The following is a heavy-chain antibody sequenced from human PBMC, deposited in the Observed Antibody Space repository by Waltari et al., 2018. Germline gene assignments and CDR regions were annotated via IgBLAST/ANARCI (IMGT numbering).Heavy chain of an antibody. CDR3: ARDKAAAGKSSYYYMDV. Sequence: QVQLVQSGAEVKKPGSSVKVPCKASGGTFSSYAISWVRQAPGQGLEWMGGIIPILGIANNAQKFQGRVTITADKSPVTAYMELSSRRSEDTAVYYCARDKAAAGKSSYYYMDVWGKGTTVTVSS. CDR2: IIPILGIA. J-gene: IGHJ6*03. V-gene: IGHV1-69*10. CDR1: GGTFSSYA. D-gene: IGHD6-13*01.